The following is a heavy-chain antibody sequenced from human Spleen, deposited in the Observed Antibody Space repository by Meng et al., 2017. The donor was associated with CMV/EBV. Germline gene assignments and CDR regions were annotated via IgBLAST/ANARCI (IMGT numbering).Heavy chain of an antibody. CDR3: ARDPEVPASRHNWFDP. V-gene: IGHV3-7*01. Sequence: GESLKISCAASGFTFSSYWMSWVRQAPGKGLEWVANIKQDGSEKYYVDSVKGRFTISRDNAKNSLYLQMNSLRAEDTAVYYCARDPEVPASRHNWFDPWGQGTLVTVSS. D-gene: IGHD2-2*01. CDR2: IKQDGSEK. J-gene: IGHJ5*02. CDR1: GFTFSSYW.